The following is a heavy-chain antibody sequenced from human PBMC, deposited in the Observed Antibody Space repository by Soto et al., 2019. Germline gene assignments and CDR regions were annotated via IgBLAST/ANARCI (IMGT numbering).Heavy chain of an antibody. CDR3: AAGRTGGSYYGMDV. Sequence: GASVKVSGKVSGFTFSDSAVQWVRQARGQGLEWIGWIVAGGGNTNYAQKFQERVTITRDMSTSTAYMELSSLRSEDTAVYYCAAGRTGGSYYGMDVWGQGTTVTVSS. CDR2: IVAGGGNT. CDR1: GFTFSDSA. J-gene: IGHJ6*02. V-gene: IGHV1-58*01. D-gene: IGHD2-2*01.